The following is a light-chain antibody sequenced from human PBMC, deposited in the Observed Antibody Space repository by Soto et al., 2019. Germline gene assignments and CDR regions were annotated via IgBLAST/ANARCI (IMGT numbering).Light chain of an antibody. CDR1: GSDVGDSSH. CDR2: EVN. Sequence: QSALTQPRSVSGSPGQSVTISCTATGSDVGDSSHVSWYQLHPGKAPKLMIYEVNNRPSGVPDRFSGSKSGSTASLTISGLQAEDEAEYYRCLSPGSLTWLFGGGTKLNVL. J-gene: IGLJ3*02. V-gene: IGLV2-11*01. CDR3: CLSPGSLTWL.